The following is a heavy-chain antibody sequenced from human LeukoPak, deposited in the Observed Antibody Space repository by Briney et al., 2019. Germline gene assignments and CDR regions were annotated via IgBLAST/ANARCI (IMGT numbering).Heavy chain of an antibody. D-gene: IGHD1-26*01. V-gene: IGHV4-31*03. CDR2: IYYSGST. CDR3: ARDVAVGSFCYFDY. Sequence: SETLSLTRTVSGGSISSGGYYWSWIRQHPGKGLEWIGYIYYSGSTYYNPSLKSRVTISVDTSKNQFSLKLSSVTAADTAVYYCARDVAVGSFCYFDYWGQGTLVTVSS. CDR1: GGSISSGGYY. J-gene: IGHJ4*02.